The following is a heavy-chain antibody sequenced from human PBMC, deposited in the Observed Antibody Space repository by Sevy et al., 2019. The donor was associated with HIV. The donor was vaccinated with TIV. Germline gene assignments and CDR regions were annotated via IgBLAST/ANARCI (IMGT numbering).Heavy chain of an antibody. CDR3: ARSVAANYMDV. Sequence: SETLSLTCRVSGVSISSDYWIWIRQPPGKEPEWIGYIHHSGNSNYKTSLKSRVTMSVDTSKNQFSLNLRSVSAADTAVYYCARSVAANYMDVWGKGTTVTVSS. V-gene: IGHV4-59*01. CDR2: IHHSGNS. D-gene: IGHD1-26*01. J-gene: IGHJ6*03. CDR1: GVSISSDY.